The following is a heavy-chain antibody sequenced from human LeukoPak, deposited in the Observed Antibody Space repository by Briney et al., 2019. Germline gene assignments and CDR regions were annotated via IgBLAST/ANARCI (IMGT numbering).Heavy chain of an antibody. Sequence: SETLSLTCTVSGGSISSGSYYWSWIRQPAGKGLEWIGRIYTSGSTNYNPSLKSRVTISVDTSKNQFSLKLSSVTAADTAVYYCARKGSGWYKDRVDYWGQGTLVTVSS. CDR1: GGSISSGSYY. J-gene: IGHJ4*02. CDR2: IYTSGST. CDR3: ARKGSGWYKDRVDY. D-gene: IGHD6-19*01. V-gene: IGHV4-61*02.